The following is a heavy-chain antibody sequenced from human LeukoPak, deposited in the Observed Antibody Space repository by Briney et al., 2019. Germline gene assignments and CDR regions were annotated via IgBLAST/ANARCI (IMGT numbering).Heavy chain of an antibody. Sequence: SETLSLTCAVYGGSFSGDYWSWIRQPPGKGLEWIGEINHSGSTNYNPSLKSRVTISVDTSKNQFSLKLSSVTAADTAVYYCARGLKRYCTNGVCYMYYFDYWGQGTLVTVSS. D-gene: IGHD2-8*01. CDR3: ARGLKRYCTNGVCYMYYFDY. J-gene: IGHJ4*02. CDR1: GGSFSGDY. V-gene: IGHV4-34*01. CDR2: INHSGST.